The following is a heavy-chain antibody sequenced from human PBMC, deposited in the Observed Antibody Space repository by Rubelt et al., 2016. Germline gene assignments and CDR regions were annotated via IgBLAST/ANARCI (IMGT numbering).Heavy chain of an antibody. CDR3: DGYLRVEGDVDY. Sequence: QVQLVQSGAEVKKPGASVKVSCTASGYTFTSYGISWVRQAPGQGLEWMGWISAYNGNTNYAQKLQGRVTLTTVKSASTAYMERGGLRTDDTAVYYGDGYLRVEGDVDYWGQGTLVTVSS. J-gene: IGHJ4*02. D-gene: IGHD2-2*03. V-gene: IGHV1-18*01. CDR2: ISAYNGNT. CDR1: GYTFTSYG.